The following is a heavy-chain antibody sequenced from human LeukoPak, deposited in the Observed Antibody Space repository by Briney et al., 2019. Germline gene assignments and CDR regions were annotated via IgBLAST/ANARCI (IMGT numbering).Heavy chain of an antibody. V-gene: IGHV1-8*01. J-gene: IGHJ5*02. CDR3: ARGRTGCSSTSCYDNWFDP. CDR1: GYTFTSYD. D-gene: IGHD2-2*01. Sequence: ASVKVSCKASGYTFTSYDINWVRQATGQGLEWMGWMNPNSGNTGYAQKFQGRVTMTRNTSISTAYMELSSLRSEDTAVYYCARGRTGCSSTSCYDNWFDPWGQGTLVTVSS. CDR2: MNPNSGNT.